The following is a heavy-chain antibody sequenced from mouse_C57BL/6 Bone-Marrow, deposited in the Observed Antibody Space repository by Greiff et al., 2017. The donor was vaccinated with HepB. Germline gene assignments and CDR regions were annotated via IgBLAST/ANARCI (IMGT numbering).Heavy chain of an antibody. D-gene: IGHD1-1*01. V-gene: IGHV14-2*01. CDR2: IDPEDGET. CDR3: ARPYYGRPYAMDY. CDR1: GFNIKDYY. J-gene: IGHJ4*01. Sequence: EVKLQQSGAELVKPGASVKLSCTASGFNIKDYYMHWVKQRTEQGLEWIGRIDPEDGETKYAPKFQGKATITADTSSNTAYLQLSSLTSEDTAVYYCARPYYGRPYAMDYWGQGTSVTVSS.